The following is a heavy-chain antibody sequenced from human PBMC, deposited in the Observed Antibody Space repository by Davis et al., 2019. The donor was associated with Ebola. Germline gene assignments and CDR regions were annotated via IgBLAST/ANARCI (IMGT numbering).Heavy chain of an antibody. Sequence: PGGSLRLSCTASGYSFNTHWIGWVRQLPGKGLEWMTHFHPGTSDIRYSPSFQGQVTISVDRSITTAYLQWSSLNASDTAMYFCTSPGHRRSYLIHDYWGQGTQVTVSS. CDR2: FHPGTSDI. D-gene: IGHD5-18*01. CDR3: TSPGHRRSYLIHDY. CDR1: GYSFNTHW. V-gene: IGHV5-51*01. J-gene: IGHJ4*02.